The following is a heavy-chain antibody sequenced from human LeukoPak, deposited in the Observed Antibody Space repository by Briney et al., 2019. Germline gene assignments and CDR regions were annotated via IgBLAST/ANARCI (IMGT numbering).Heavy chain of an antibody. Sequence: GGSLRLSCAASEFSFTNYGMSWVRQAPGKGLEWVSFISASGSSTHYADSVKGRFTISRDNSKNTVHLQINSLRAEDTATYYCAKGAQYDFWSGYTIEYFDVWGQGTLVSVSS. CDR1: EFSFTNYG. J-gene: IGHJ4*02. V-gene: IGHV3-23*01. CDR3: AKGAQYDFWSGYTIEYFDV. D-gene: IGHD3-3*01. CDR2: ISASGSST.